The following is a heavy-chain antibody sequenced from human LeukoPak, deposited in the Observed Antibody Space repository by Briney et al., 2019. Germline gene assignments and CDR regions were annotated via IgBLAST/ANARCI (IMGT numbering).Heavy chain of an antibody. CDR3: ARGFLYSVPAAPDY. Sequence: PGRSLRLSCAASGFIFDDYVMHWVRQAPGKGLEWVSYISSSSSTIYYADSVKGRFTISRDNAKNSLYLQMNSLRAEDTAVYYCARGFLYSVPAAPDYWGQGTLVTVSS. CDR2: ISSSSSTI. CDR1: GFIFDDYV. J-gene: IGHJ4*02. V-gene: IGHV3-48*04. D-gene: IGHD2-2*01.